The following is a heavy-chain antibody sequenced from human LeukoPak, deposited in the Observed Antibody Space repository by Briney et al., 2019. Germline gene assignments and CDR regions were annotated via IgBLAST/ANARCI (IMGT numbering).Heavy chain of an antibody. CDR2: IIPIFGTA. Sequence: ASVKVSCKASGGTFSSYAISWVRQAPGQGLEWMGGIIPIFGTANYAQKFQGRVTITADKSTSTAYMELSSLRSEDTAVYYCASNPYYDFWSGYYERDYYYCYMDVWGKGTTVTVSS. V-gene: IGHV1-69*06. J-gene: IGHJ6*03. CDR3: ASNPYYDFWSGYYERDYYYCYMDV. CDR1: GGTFSSYA. D-gene: IGHD3-3*01.